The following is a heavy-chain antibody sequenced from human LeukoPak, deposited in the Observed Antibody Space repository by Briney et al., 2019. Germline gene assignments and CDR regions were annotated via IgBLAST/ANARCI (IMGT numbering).Heavy chain of an antibody. CDR3: AKAYDYGGNSGGGFDY. CDR1: GFTFSSYA. Sequence: PGGSLRLSCAASGFTFSSYAMSWVRQAPGKGLEWVSAISSSGGSTYYADSVKGRFTISRDNSKNTLYLQMNSLRAEDTAVYYCAKAYDYGGNSGGGFDYWGQGTLVTVSS. D-gene: IGHD4-23*01. V-gene: IGHV3-23*01. J-gene: IGHJ4*02. CDR2: ISSSGGST.